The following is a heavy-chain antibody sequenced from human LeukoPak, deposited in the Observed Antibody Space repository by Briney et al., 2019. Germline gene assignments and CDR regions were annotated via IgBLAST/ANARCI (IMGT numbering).Heavy chain of an antibody. D-gene: IGHD6-13*01. V-gene: IGHV3-30*02. CDR2: IRYDGSNK. Sequence: SGGSLRLSCAASGFTFSSYGMHWVRQAPGKGLEWVAFIRYDGSNKYYADSVKGRFTISRDNSKNTLYLQMNSLRAEDTAVYYCAKDLLPGYPTPFDYWGQGTLVTVSS. CDR3: AKDLLPGYPTPFDY. J-gene: IGHJ4*02. CDR1: GFTFSSYG.